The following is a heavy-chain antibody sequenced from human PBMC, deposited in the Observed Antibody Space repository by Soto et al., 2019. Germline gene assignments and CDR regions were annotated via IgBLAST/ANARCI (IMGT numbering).Heavy chain of an antibody. CDR3: AGGNFRY. Sequence: ASVQVSCQASGYNFNTFDIYWVRQATGHGLEWMGWMNPNSGNTGYAQELRGRVTMTRNTSNTTAYMELTSLTSDDTGVYYCAGGNFRYWGQGTLVTVSS. J-gene: IGHJ4*02. CDR2: MNPNSGNT. V-gene: IGHV1-8*02. CDR1: GYNFNTFD.